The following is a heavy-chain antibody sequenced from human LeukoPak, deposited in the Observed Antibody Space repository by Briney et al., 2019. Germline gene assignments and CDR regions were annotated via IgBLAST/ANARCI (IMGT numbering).Heavy chain of an antibody. J-gene: IGHJ5*02. Sequence: ASVKVSCKASGYTFTSYGISWVRQAPGQGLEWMGWINPNSGGTNYAQKFQGRVTMTRDTSISTAYMELSRLRSDDTAVYYCARRVVKLGPFDPWGQGTLVTVSS. V-gene: IGHV1-2*02. D-gene: IGHD1-1*01. CDR3: ARRVVKLGPFDP. CDR2: INPNSGGT. CDR1: GYTFTSYG.